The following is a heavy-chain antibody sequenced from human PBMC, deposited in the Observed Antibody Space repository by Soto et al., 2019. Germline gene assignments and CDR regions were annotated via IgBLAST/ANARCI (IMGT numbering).Heavy chain of an antibody. CDR3: ASSAGHPGASSSYTGIDA. J-gene: IGHJ6*02. Sequence: SETLPLTCSVSGASIRRYYWHWIRQPPGKGLEWIGYVYTSDYTRYSSSLKSRVTISVDTSKSQFYLRLNSVTAADTAVYYRASSAGHPGASSSYTGIDAWGHGPTV. D-gene: IGHD3-10*01. CDR1: GASIRRYY. CDR2: VYTSDYT. V-gene: IGHV4-4*08.